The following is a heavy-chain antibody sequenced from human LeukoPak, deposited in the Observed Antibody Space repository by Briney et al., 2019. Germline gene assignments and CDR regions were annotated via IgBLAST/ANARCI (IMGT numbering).Heavy chain of an antibody. CDR3: AKAGYGDYDENWFDP. CDR1: GFTFSSYA. CDR2: ISGSGGST. J-gene: IGHJ5*02. Sequence: GGSLRLSCAASGFTFSSYAMSWVRQAPGKGLEWVSAISGSGGSTYYADSVKGRFTISRDNSKNTLYLQMNSLRAEDTAVYYCAKAGYGDYDENWFDPWGQGTLVTVSS. D-gene: IGHD4-17*01. V-gene: IGHV3-23*01.